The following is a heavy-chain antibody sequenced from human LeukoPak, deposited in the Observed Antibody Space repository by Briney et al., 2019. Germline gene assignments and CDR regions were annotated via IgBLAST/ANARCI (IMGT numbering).Heavy chain of an antibody. CDR1: GYTFTGYY. CDR2: INPNSGGT. Sequence: ASVKVSCKASGYTFTGYYMHWVRQAPGQGLEWMGWINPNSGGTNYAQKFQGWVTMTRDTSISTAYMELSRLRSDDTAVYYCARDSGYSSSWYRSFDPWGQGTLVTVSS. D-gene: IGHD6-13*01. J-gene: IGHJ5*02. V-gene: IGHV1-2*04. CDR3: ARDSGYSSSWYRSFDP.